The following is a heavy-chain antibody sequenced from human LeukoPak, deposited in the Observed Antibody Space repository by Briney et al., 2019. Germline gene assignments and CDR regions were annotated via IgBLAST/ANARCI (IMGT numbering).Heavy chain of an antibody. CDR2: INAGNGNT. CDR1: GYTFTSYA. Sequence: ASVKVSCKASGYTFTSYAIHWVRQAPGQRLEWMGWINAGNGNTKYSQEFQGRVTITRDTSASTAYMELSSLRFEDMAVYYCARDDSNYGGKSPGMDVWGKGTTVTVSS. D-gene: IGHD4-23*01. CDR3: ARDDSNYGGKSPGMDV. V-gene: IGHV1-3*03. J-gene: IGHJ6*03.